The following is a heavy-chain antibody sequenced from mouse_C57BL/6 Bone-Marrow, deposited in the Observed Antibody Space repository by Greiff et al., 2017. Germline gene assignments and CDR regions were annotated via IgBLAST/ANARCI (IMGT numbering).Heavy chain of an antibody. J-gene: IGHJ4*01. CDR2: IHPNSGST. CDR1: GYTFTSYW. CDR3: ARYYGSSLYAMDY. V-gene: IGHV1-64*01. Sequence: QVHVKQPGAELVKPGASVKLSCKASGYTFTSYWMHWVKQRPGQGLEWIGMIHPNSGSTNYNEKFKSKATLPVDKSSSTAYMQLSSLTSENSAVYYCARYYGSSLYAMDYWGQGTSVTVSS. D-gene: IGHD1-1*01.